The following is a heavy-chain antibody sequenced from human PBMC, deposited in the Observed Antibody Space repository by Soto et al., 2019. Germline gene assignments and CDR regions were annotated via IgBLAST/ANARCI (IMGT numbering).Heavy chain of an antibody. J-gene: IGHJ4*02. CDR1: AFTFSSYS. CDR2: ISSGSSTI. Sequence: EVQLVESGGGLVQPGGSLRLSCAAPAFTFSSYSMNWVRQAPGKGLEWVAFISSGSSTIYHADSVKGRFTISRDNAKNSLYLQMNSLRVEDTAVYYCARVGLYYFDSWGQGTLVTVSS. CDR3: ARVGLYYFDS. V-gene: IGHV3-48*01.